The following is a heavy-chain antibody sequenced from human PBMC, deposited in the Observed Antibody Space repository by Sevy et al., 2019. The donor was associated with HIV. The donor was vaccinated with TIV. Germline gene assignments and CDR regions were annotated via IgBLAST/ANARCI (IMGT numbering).Heavy chain of an antibody. V-gene: IGHV3-49*04. CDR1: GFTFGDYA. J-gene: IGHJ4*02. D-gene: IGHD1-1*01. Sequence: GGSLRLSCTTSGFTFGDYAMSWVRQAPGKGLEWVAFLKSKAYGGTLDYAASVKGRFTISRDDSKSIAHLQMNDLKTEDTATCYCTRWKGAQSIFEYWGQGALVTVSS. CDR3: TRWKGAQSIFEY. CDR2: LKSKAYGGTL.